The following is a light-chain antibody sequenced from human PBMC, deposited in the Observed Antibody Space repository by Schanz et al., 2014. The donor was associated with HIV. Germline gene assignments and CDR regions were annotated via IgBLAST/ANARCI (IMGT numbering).Light chain of an antibody. V-gene: IGLV1-47*01. J-gene: IGLJ3*02. Sequence: QSVLTQPPSLSGAPGQRVTISCSGSSSNIGRNYVFWYQQLPGTAPNLLISRNNQRPSGIPDRFSGSKSGTSASLAISGLRFEDEADCYCAAWDDSLSRRVLGGGTNRPVL. CDR1: SSNIGRNY. CDR3: AAWDDSLSRRV. CDR2: RNN.